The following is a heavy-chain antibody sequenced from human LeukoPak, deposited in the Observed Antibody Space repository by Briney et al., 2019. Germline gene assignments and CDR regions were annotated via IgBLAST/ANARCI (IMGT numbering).Heavy chain of an antibody. CDR1: GYTFNSYA. Sequence: SVKVSCKASGYTFNSYAISWVRQAPGQGLEWMGRIIPILGIANYAQKFQGRVTITADKSTSTAYMELSSLRSEDTAVYYCARGTPDYGGNSGYGMDVWGQGTTVTVSS. J-gene: IGHJ6*02. D-gene: IGHD4-23*01. CDR2: IIPILGIA. V-gene: IGHV1-69*04. CDR3: ARGTPDYGGNSGYGMDV.